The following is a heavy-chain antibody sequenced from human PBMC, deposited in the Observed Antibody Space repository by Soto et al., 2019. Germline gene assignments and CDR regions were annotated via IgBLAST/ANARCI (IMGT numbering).Heavy chain of an antibody. J-gene: IGHJ6*02. CDR1: GFTFSSYA. Sequence: GGSLRLSCAASGFTFSSYAMHWVRQAPGKGLEWVAVISYDGSNKYYADSVKGRFTISRDNSKNTLYLQMNSLRAEDTAVYYCARDRRFRGITIFGYGMDVWGQGTTVTVSS. D-gene: IGHD3-3*01. CDR2: ISYDGSNK. V-gene: IGHV3-30-3*01. CDR3: ARDRRFRGITIFGYGMDV.